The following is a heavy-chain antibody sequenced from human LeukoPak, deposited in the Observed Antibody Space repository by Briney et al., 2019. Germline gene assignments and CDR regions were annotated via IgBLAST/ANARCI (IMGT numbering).Heavy chain of an antibody. CDR2: ISSSSTTI. J-gene: IGHJ5*02. CDR1: GFSFSSYS. CDR3: AKSRLSGWYGDNWFDP. D-gene: IGHD6-19*01. Sequence: GGSLRLSCAASGFSFSSYSMNWVRQAPGKGLEWVSYISSSSTTIYYADSVKGRFTISRDNSKNSLYLQMNSLKTEDTALYSCAKSRLSGWYGDNWFDPWGQGTLVTVSS. V-gene: IGHV3-48*04.